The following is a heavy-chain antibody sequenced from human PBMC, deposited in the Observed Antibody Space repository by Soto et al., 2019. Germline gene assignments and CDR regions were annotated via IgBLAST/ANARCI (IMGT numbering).Heavy chain of an antibody. V-gene: IGHV3-23*01. D-gene: IGHD1-26*01. CDR1: GFTFSSYA. J-gene: IGHJ4*02. CDR3: ARGGSYRPFDH. CDR2: VSGSGRTT. Sequence: EVQLLESGGGFVQPGGSLRLSCAASGFTFSSYAMSWVRQAPGKGLEWVSIVSGSGRTTYYADSVKGRFTISRDNSKNTLYLQMISLRAEDTAVYYCARGGSYRPFDHWGQGTLVTVSS.